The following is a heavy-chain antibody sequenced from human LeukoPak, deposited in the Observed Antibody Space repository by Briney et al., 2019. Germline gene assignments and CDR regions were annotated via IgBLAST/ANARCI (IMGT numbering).Heavy chain of an antibody. J-gene: IGHJ4*02. D-gene: IGHD5-18*01. V-gene: IGHV4-34*01. CDR2: INHSGST. CDR1: GGSFSGYY. CDR3: ARGRRYSYVCFDY. Sequence: SETLSLTCAVYGGSFSGYYWSWIRQPPGKGLEWIGEINHSGSTNYNPSLKSRVTISVDTSKNQFSLKLSSVTAADTAVYYCARGRRYSYVCFDYWGQGTLVTVSS.